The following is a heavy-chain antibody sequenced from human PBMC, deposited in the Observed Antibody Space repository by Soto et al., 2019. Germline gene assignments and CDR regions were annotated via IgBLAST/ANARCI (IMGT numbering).Heavy chain of an antibody. CDR1: VFPFGANA. D-gene: IGHD1-26*01. CDR3: ATEMGATQGPFDN. Sequence: PGGSLRLSCVVSVFPFGANAMSCVRQAPGKGLEWVSGLSNTGRRTSYADSVKGRFNISRDNSENTVYLQMNSLRVEDTAVYYCATEMGATQGPFDNWGQGTLVTVSS. J-gene: IGHJ4*02. V-gene: IGHV3-23*01. CDR2: LSNTGRRT.